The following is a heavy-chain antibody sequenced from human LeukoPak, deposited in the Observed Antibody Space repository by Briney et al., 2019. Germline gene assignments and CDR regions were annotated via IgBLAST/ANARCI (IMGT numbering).Heavy chain of an antibody. Sequence: SETLSLTCTVSGGSISSSSYYWGWIRQPPGKGLEWIGSIYYSGSTYYNPSLKSRVTISVDTSKNQFSLKLSSVTAADTAVYYCARDSVLSHYYYYGMDVWGQGTTVTVSS. J-gene: IGHJ6*02. CDR1: GGSISSSSYY. V-gene: IGHV4-39*07. D-gene: IGHD3-10*02. CDR3: ARDSVLSHYYYYGMDV. CDR2: IYYSGST.